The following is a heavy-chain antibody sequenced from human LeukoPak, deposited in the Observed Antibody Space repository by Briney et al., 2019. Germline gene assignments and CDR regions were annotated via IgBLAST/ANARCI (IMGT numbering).Heavy chain of an antibody. V-gene: IGHV4-4*09. D-gene: IGHD3-16*01. Sequence: PSETLSLTYTVSGGSISSYYWSWIRQPPGKGLEWIGYIYTSGSTNYNPSLKSRVTISVDTSKNQFSLKLSSVTAADTAVYYCARHTYDQENWFDPWGQGTLVTVSS. J-gene: IGHJ5*02. CDR1: GGSISSYY. CDR3: ARHTYDQENWFDP. CDR2: IYTSGST.